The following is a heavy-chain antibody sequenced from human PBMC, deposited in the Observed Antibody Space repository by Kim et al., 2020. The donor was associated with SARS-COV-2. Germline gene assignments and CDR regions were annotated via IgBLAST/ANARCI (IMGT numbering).Heavy chain of an antibody. Sequence: SYNPSLKSRVTISVDTSKNQFSLKLSSVTAADTAVYYCARRHYGDYPFDYWGQGTLVTVSS. CDR3: ARRHYGDYPFDY. J-gene: IGHJ4*02. V-gene: IGHV4-34*01. D-gene: IGHD4-17*01.